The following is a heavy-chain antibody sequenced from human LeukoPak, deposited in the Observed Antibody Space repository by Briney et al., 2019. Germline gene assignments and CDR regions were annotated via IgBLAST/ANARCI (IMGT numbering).Heavy chain of an antibody. CDR1: GFTVGSKY. J-gene: IGHJ4*02. Sequence: GGSLRLSCAASGFTVGSKYMSWVRQAPGKGLEWVSVIYSGGSTYYADSVKGRFTISRDNSKNTLYLQMDSLRAEDTAVYYCARDMSEGYSYYWGQGTLVTVSS. V-gene: IGHV3-53*01. D-gene: IGHD5-18*01. CDR3: ARDMSEGYSYY. CDR2: IYSGGST.